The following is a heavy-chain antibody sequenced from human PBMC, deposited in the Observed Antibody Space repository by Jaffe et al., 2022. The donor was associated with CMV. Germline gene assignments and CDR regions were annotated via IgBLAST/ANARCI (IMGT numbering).Heavy chain of an antibody. J-gene: IGHJ4*02. D-gene: IGHD2-15*01. Sequence: QVQLVQSGAEVKKPGASVKVSCKASGYTFTSYAMHWVRQAPGQRLEWMGWINAGNGNTKYSQKFQGRVTITRDTSASTAYMELSSLRSEDTAVFYCAREMGGCSGGSCYLGPLDYWAQGTLVTVSS. CDR2: INAGNGNT. CDR3: AREMGGCSGGSCYLGPLDY. CDR1: GYTFTSYA. V-gene: IGHV1-3*01.